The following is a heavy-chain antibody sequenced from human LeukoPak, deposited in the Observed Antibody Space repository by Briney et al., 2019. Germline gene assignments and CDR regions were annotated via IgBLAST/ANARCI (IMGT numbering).Heavy chain of an antibody. V-gene: IGHV1-2*02. Sequence: SLKLSCKVSGFTVAAYYIHWVRLAPGPGLEWMGWINPNTGDPNYAQKFQGRISMTWDVPLSTAYLELTRVTSDDSAIYYCARDRNGQSTGAGDYWGQGTLGTVSS. J-gene: IGHJ4*02. D-gene: IGHD1-26*01. CDR2: INPNTGDP. CDR1: GFTVAAYY. CDR3: ARDRNGQSTGAGDY.